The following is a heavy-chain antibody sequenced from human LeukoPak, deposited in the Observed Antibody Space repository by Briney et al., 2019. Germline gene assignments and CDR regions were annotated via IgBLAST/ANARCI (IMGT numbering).Heavy chain of an antibody. CDR2: FDPEHGET. V-gene: IGHV1-24*01. J-gene: IGHJ4*02. Sequence: ASVKVSCKVSGYTLTALSIHWVRQAPGKGLEWMGGFDPEHGETIYAQNFQGRVTMTEDTSTDTAYMELSSLRSEDTAVYYRATDLGGIYDYWGQGTLVTVSS. CDR3: ATDLGGIYDY. CDR1: GYTLTALS. D-gene: IGHD1-26*01.